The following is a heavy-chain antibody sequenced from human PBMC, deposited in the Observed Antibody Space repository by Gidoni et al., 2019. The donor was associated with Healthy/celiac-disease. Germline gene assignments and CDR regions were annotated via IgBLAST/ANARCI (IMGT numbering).Heavy chain of an antibody. CDR2: IIPILGIA. J-gene: IGHJ3*02. D-gene: IGHD6-19*01. Sequence: QVQLVQSGAEVKKPGSSVNVSCKASGGTFTSYPISWVRQAPGQGLEWMGRIIPILGIANYAQKFQGRVTITADKSTSTAYMELSSLRSEDTAVYYCARDSVLAVAGRNDAFDIWGQGTMVTVSS. V-gene: IGHV1-69*04. CDR3: ARDSVLAVAGRNDAFDI. CDR1: GGTFTSYP.